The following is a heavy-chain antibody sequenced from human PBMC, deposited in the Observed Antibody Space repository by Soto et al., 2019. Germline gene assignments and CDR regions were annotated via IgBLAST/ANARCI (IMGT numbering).Heavy chain of an antibody. CDR2: ISSSSSYT. CDR3: ATQEYSSSLLGY. CDR1: GFTFSDYY. Sequence: GGSLRLSCAASGFTFSDYYMSWIRQAPGKGLEWVSYISSSSSYTNYADSVKGRFTISRDNAKNSLYLQMNSLRAEDTAVYYCATQEYSSSLLGYWGQGTLVTVSS. J-gene: IGHJ4*02. V-gene: IGHV3-11*06. D-gene: IGHD6-6*01.